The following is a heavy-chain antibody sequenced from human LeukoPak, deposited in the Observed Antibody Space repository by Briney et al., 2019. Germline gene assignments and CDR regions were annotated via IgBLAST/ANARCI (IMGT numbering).Heavy chain of an antibody. D-gene: IGHD3-16*01. Sequence: GGSLRLSCSASGFTFSTYWMSWVRQAPGKGLEWLSYISSSSGTIYSADSVKGRFTISRDNAKNSLYLQMNSPRAEDTAVYYCARRGWGGSGFDYWGQGTLVTVSS. J-gene: IGHJ4*02. CDR2: ISSSSGTI. V-gene: IGHV3-48*01. CDR3: ARRGWGGSGFDY. CDR1: GFTFSTYW.